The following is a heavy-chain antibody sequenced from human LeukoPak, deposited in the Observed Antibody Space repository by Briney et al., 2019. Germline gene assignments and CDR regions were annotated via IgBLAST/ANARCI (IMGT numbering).Heavy chain of an antibody. CDR3: ARMWGYCSGGSCYDYYYYYGMDV. V-gene: IGHV6-1*01. CDR1: GDSVSSNSAA. D-gene: IGHD2-15*01. Sequence: SQTLSLTCAISGDSVSSNSAAWNWIRQSPSRGLEWLGRTYYRPKWYNDYAVSVKSRITINPDTSKNQFSLQLNSVTPEDTAVYYCARMWGYCSGGSCYDYYYYYGMDVWGQGTTVTVSS. CDR2: TYYRPKWYN. J-gene: IGHJ6*02.